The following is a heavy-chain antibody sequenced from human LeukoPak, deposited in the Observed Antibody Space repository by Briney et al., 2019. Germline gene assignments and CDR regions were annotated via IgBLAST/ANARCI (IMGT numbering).Heavy chain of an antibody. J-gene: IGHJ5*02. CDR2: ISGYNRNK. Sequence: GASVKVSCKASGYTFSSYGISWVRQAPGQGLEWMGWISGYNRNKQYAQKVQGRVTMTTDTSTNTAYMELRSLRSDDTAVYYCARDLKYNILTGFRSSFGFDPWGQGTLVTVSS. CDR3: ARDLKYNILTGFRSSFGFDP. CDR1: GYTFSSYG. V-gene: IGHV1-18*01. D-gene: IGHD3-9*01.